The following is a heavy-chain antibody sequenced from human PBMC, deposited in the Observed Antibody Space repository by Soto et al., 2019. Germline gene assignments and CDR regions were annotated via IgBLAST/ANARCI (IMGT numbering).Heavy chain of an antibody. CDR1: GGSISSYY. Sequence: SETLSLTCTVSGGSISSYYWSWIRQPPGKGLEWIGYIYYSGSTNYNPSLKSRVTISVDTSKNQFSLKLGSVTAADTAVYYCARAPVVVVPAGGLGLGWFDPWGQGTLVTVSS. V-gene: IGHV4-59*01. CDR3: ARAPVVVVPAGGLGLGWFDP. CDR2: IYYSGST. J-gene: IGHJ5*02. D-gene: IGHD2-2*01.